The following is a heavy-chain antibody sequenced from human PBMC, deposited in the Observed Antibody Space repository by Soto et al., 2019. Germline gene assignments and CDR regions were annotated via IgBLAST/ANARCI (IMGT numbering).Heavy chain of an antibody. V-gene: IGHV3-23*01. J-gene: IGHJ6*02. Sequence: EVQLLESGGGLVQPGGSLRLSCAASGFTFSSYAMSWVRQAPGKGLGWVSAISGSGGSTYYADSVKGRFTISRDNSKNTLYLQMNSLRAEDTAVYYCARLTTVTVYYYYYGMDVWGQGTTVTVSS. CDR1: GFTFSSYA. D-gene: IGHD4-4*01. CDR3: ARLTTVTVYYYYYGMDV. CDR2: ISGSGGST.